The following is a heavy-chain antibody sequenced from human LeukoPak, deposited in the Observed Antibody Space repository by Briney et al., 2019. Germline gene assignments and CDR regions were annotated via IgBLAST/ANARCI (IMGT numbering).Heavy chain of an antibody. J-gene: IGHJ4*02. V-gene: IGHV4-34*01. Sequence: SETLSLICAVYGGSFSGYYWSWIRQPPGKGLEWIGEINHSGSTNYNPSLKSRVTISVDTSKNQFSLKLSSVTAADTAVYYCARLGTAMVEYDYWGQGTLVTVSS. CDR2: INHSGST. D-gene: IGHD5-18*01. CDR1: GGSFSGYY. CDR3: ARLGTAMVEYDY.